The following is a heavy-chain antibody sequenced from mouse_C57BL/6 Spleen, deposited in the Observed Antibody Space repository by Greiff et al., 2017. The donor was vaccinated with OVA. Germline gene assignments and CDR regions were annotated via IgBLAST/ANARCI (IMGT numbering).Heavy chain of an antibody. D-gene: IGHD6-1*01. CDR2: IHPNSGST. V-gene: IGHV1-64*01. Sequence: QVQLQQPGAELVKPGASVKLSCKASGYTFTSYWMHWVKQRPGQGLEWIGMIHPNSGSTNYNEKFKRKATLTVDKSSSTAYMQLSSLTSEDSAVYYCAPLGYYFDYWGQGTTLTVSS. CDR1: GYTFTSYW. J-gene: IGHJ2*01. CDR3: APLGYYFDY.